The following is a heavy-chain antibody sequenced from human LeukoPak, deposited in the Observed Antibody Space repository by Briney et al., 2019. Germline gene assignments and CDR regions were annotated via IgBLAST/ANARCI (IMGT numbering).Heavy chain of an antibody. J-gene: IGHJ6*02. CDR2: IYYSGST. CDR1: GGSISSYY. V-gene: IGHV4-59*01. Sequence: SETLSLTCTVSGGSISSYYWSWIRQPPGKGLEWIGYIYYSGSTNYTPSLKSRVTISVDTSKNQFSLKLSSVTAADTAVYYCARGVGATYYYYYGMDVWGQGTTVTVSS. D-gene: IGHD1-26*01. CDR3: ARGVGATYYYYYGMDV.